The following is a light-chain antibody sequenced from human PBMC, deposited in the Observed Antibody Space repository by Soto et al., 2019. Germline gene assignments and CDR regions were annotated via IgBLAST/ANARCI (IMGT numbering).Light chain of an antibody. CDR2: GAS. CDR1: QSVSRY. J-gene: IGKJ4*01. V-gene: IGKV3-20*01. CDR3: QQYGSSPLT. Sequence: EVVLTQSPATLSLSPGETATLSCRTSQSVSRYLAWYQQKPGQAPRLLIYGASSRATGIPDRFSGSGSGTDFTLTISRLEPEDFAVYYCQQYGSSPLTFGGGTKVDIK.